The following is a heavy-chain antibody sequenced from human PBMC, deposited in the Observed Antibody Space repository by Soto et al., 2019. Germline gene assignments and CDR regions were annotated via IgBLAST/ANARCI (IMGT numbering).Heavy chain of an antibody. Sequence: VELVESGGGLVQPGGSLRLSCAASGFTFGSYAMTWVRQAPGKGLEWVSGISGGGSARYYSDSVEARFTISRDNPKNLLFLQMTTLRAEDTAVYFSARVRFPSAPRPPLDYYFMEVWGNGTTITVSS. CDR1: GFTFGSYA. CDR2: ISGGGSAR. J-gene: IGHJ6*03. D-gene: IGHD6-6*01. CDR3: ARVRFPSAPRPPLDYYFMEV. V-gene: IGHV3-23*04.